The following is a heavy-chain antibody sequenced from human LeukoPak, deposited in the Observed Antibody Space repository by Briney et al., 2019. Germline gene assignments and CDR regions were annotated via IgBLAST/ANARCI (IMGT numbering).Heavy chain of an antibody. D-gene: IGHD1-26*01. V-gene: IGHV4-39*01. Sequence: SETLSLTCTVSGGSISSDHWSWIRQPPGKGLEWIGSSSYSGTAYYNPSLKSRVTISVDTSKTQFSLKLSSVTAADTAVYYCARPSLGPTGVDFWGQGTLVTVSS. CDR2: SSYSGTA. CDR3: ARPSLGPTGVDF. CDR1: GGSISSDH. J-gene: IGHJ4*02.